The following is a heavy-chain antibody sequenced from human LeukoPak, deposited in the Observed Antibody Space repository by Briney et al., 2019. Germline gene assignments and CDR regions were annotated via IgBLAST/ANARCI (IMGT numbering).Heavy chain of an antibody. V-gene: IGHV1-69*04. J-gene: IGHJ4*02. CDR2: IIPILGIA. CDR3: ARDASIAVAGTPFRYFDY. Sequence: ASVKVSCKASGGTFSSYTISWVRQAPGQGLEWMGRIIPILGIANYAQKFQGRVTITADKSTSTAYMELSSLRSEDTAAYYCARDASIAVAGTPFRYFDYWGQGTLVTVSS. CDR1: GGTFSSYT. D-gene: IGHD6-19*01.